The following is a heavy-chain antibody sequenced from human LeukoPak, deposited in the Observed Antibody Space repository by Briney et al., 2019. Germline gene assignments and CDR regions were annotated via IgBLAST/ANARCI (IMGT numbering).Heavy chain of an antibody. D-gene: IGHD3-10*01. CDR2: INHSGST. J-gene: IGHJ4*02. Sequence: HPETLSLTCAVYGGSFSGYYWSWIRQPPGKGLEWIGEINHSGSTNYNPSLKSRVTISVGTSKNQFSLKLSSVTAADTAVYYCARMTGGSGSYYRSYYFDYWGQGTLVTVSS. CDR1: GGSFSGYY. V-gene: IGHV4-34*01. CDR3: ARMTGGSGSYYRSYYFDY.